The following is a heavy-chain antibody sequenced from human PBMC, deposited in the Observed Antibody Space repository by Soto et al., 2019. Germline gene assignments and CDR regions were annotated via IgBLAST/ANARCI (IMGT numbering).Heavy chain of an antibody. D-gene: IGHD3-10*01. J-gene: IGHJ4*02. Sequence: ASVKVSCTASGYTFTSYGISWVRQAPGQGLEWMGWISAYNGNTNYAQKLQGRVTMTRDTSTSTVYMEVSSLRSEDTAVYYCSRVDPGETSPFDHWGQGTLVTVSS. CDR1: GYTFTSYG. CDR3: SRVDPGETSPFDH. CDR2: ISAYNGNT. V-gene: IGHV1-18*01.